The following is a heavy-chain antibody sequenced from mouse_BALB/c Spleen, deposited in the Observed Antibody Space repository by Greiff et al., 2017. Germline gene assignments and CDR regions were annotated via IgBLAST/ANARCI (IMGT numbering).Heavy chain of an antibody. J-gene: IGHJ4*01. D-gene: IGHD2-4*01. Sequence: VQLQQSGPGLVKPSQSLSLTCTVTGYSITSDYAWNWIRQFPGNKLEWMGYISYSGSTSYNPSLKSRISITRDTSKNQFFLQLNSVTTEDTATYYCARAGDYDVLAIGYAMDYWGQGTSVTVSS. CDR1: GYSITSDYA. CDR2: ISYSGST. CDR3: ARAGDYDVLAIGYAMDY. V-gene: IGHV3-2*02.